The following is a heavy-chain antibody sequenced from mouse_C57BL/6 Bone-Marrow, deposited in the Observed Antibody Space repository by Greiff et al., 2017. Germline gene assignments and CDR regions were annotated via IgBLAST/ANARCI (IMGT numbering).Heavy chain of an antibody. Sequence: EVQVVESGGDLVKPGGSLKLSCAASGFTFSSYGMSWVRQTPDKRLEWVATISSGGSYTYYPDSVKGRYTISRDNAKNTQYLQMSSLKSEDTAMYYCARQAWFAYWGQGTLVTVSA. CDR1: GFTFSSYG. V-gene: IGHV5-6*01. CDR2: ISSGGSYT. J-gene: IGHJ3*01. CDR3: ARQAWFAY.